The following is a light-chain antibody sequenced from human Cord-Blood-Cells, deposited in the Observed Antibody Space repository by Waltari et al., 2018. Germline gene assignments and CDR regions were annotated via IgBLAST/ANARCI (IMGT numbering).Light chain of an antibody. CDR1: RSDVGSYNL. V-gene: IGLV2-23*02. CDR2: EVS. J-gene: IGLJ1*01. CDR3: CSYVGSSTYV. Sequence: QSALTQPASVSGFPGPSITISCTGTRSDVGSYNLFSWYQQHPGKAPKLMIYEVSKRPSGVSNRFSGSKSGNTASLTISGLQAEDEADYYCCSYVGSSTYVFGTGTKVTVL.